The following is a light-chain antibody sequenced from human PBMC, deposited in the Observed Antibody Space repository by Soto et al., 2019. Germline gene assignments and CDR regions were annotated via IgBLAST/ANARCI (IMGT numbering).Light chain of an antibody. CDR2: GAS. CDR3: QHFGNSLWT. V-gene: IGKV3-20*01. Sequence: ELVLTQSPGTLSLSPGERATLSCRASQSVSNNYLAWYQQKSGQAPRLLIYGASSRAIHTPDRFSGSGSGTDFTLTISGLEPEDFAVYYCQHFGNSLWTFGQGTKVDIK. CDR1: QSVSNNY. J-gene: IGKJ1*01.